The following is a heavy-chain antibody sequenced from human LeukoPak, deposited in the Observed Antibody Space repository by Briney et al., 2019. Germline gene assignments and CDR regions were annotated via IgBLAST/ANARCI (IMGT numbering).Heavy chain of an antibody. CDR2: IYYSGST. D-gene: IGHD4-17*01. V-gene: IGHV4-39*07. Sequence: PSETLSLTCTVSGGSISSSSYYWGWIRQPPGKGLEWIGSIYYSGSTYYNPSLKSRVTISVDTSKNQFSLKLSSVTAADTAVYFCARATDDYGDFLPEAFDIWGQGTMVTVSS. J-gene: IGHJ3*02. CDR1: GGSISSSSYY. CDR3: ARATDDYGDFLPEAFDI.